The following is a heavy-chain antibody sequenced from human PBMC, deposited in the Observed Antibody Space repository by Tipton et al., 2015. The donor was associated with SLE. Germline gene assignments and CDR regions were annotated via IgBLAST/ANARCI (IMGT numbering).Heavy chain of an antibody. Sequence: TLSLTCAVSGYSISSGYYWGWIRQPPGKGLEWIGSIYHSGSTNYNPSPKSRVTISVDTSKKQFSLKMRSVTAADTAVYYCARVGDTTMADAFDIWGQGTMVTVSA. CDR1: GYSISSGYY. V-gene: IGHV4-38-2*01. CDR2: IYHSGST. J-gene: IGHJ3*02. CDR3: ARVGDTTMADAFDI. D-gene: IGHD5-18*01.